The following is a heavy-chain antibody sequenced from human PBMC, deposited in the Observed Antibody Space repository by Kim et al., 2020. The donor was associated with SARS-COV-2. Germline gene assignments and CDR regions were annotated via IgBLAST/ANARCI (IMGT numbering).Heavy chain of an antibody. CDR2: IYYSGST. CDR3: ARVRGIAVAAHYYYYGMDV. Sequence: SETLSLTCTISGGSISSGGYYWSWIRQHPGKGLEWIGYIYYSGSTYYNPSLKSRVTISVDTSKNQFSLKLSSVTAADTAVYYCARVRGIAVAAHYYYYGMDVWGQGTTVTVSS. CDR1: GGSISSGGYY. D-gene: IGHD6-19*01. V-gene: IGHV4-31*03. J-gene: IGHJ6*02.